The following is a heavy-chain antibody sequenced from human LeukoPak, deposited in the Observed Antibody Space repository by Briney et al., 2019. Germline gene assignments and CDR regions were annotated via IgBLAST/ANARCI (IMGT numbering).Heavy chain of an antibody. D-gene: IGHD2-15*01. V-gene: IGHV3-23*01. CDR1: GFTFSSYA. Sequence: GGSLRLSCAASGFTFSSYAMSWVRQAPGKGLEWVSAISGSGGSTYYADSVKGRFTISRDNAKNSLYLQMNSLRAEDTAVYYCARVQAVVVVAAPDYWGQGTLVTVSS. CDR2: ISGSGGST. CDR3: ARVQAVVVVAAPDY. J-gene: IGHJ4*02.